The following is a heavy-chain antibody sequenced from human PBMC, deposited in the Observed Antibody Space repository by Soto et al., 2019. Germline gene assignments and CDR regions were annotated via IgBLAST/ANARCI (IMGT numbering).Heavy chain of an antibody. CDR2: IIPILGIA. V-gene: IGHV1-69*02. J-gene: IGHJ6*03. Sequence: ASVKVSCKASGGTFSSYTISWVRQAPGQGLEWMGRIIPILGIANYAQKFQGRVTITADKSTSTAYMELSSLRSEDTAVYYCARGIPAANSNYYYYMDAWGKGTTVTVSS. CDR1: GGTFSSYT. D-gene: IGHD2-15*01. CDR3: ARGIPAANSNYYYYMDA.